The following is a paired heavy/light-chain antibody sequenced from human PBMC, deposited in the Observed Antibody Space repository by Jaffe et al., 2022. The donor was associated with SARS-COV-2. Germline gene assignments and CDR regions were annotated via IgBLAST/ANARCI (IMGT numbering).Light chain of an antibody. CDR1: QGIRND. Sequence: DIQMTQSPSSLSASVGDRVTITCRASQGIRNDLGWYQQKPGKAPKRLIYAASSLQSGVPSRFSGSGSGTEFTLTISSLQPEDFATYYCLQHNSLYTFGQGTKLEIK. CDR2: AAS. J-gene: IGKJ2*01. V-gene: IGKV1-17*01. CDR3: LQHNSLYT.
Heavy chain of an antibody. Sequence: QVQLVESGGGVVQPGRSLRLSCAASGFTFSSYGMHWVRQAPGKGLEWVAVIWYDGSNKYYADSVKGRFTISRDNSKNTLYLQMNSLRAEDTAVYYCARSPYCSGGSCYYWAPFDYWGQGTLVTVSS. V-gene: IGHV3-33*01. J-gene: IGHJ4*02. CDR3: ARSPYCSGGSCYYWAPFDY. D-gene: IGHD2-15*01. CDR1: GFTFSSYG. CDR2: IWYDGSNK.